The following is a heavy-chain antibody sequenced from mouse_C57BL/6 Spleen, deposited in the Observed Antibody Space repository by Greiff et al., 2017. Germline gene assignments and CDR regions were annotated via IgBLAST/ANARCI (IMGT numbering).Heavy chain of an antibody. CDR3: ARSYGSLFYYAMDY. CDR1: GFTFSDYG. CDR2: ISSGSSTI. Sequence: EVQGVESGGGLVKPGGSLKLSCAASGFTFSDYGMHWVRQAPEKGLEWVAYISSGSSTIYYADTVKGRFTISRDNAKNTLFLQMTSLRSEDTAMYYCARSYGSLFYYAMDYWGQGTSVTVSS. V-gene: IGHV5-17*01. D-gene: IGHD1-1*01. J-gene: IGHJ4*01.